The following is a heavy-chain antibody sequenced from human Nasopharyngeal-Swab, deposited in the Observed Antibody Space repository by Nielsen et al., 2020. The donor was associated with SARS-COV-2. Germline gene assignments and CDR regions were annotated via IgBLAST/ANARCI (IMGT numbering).Heavy chain of an antibody. Sequence: GESLKISCAASGFTFSSYDMHWVRQATGKGLEWVANIKQDGSEKYYVDSVKGRFTISRDNAKNSLYLQMNSLRAEDTAVYYCARDPGFGYYYDSSGYYDYWGQGTLVTVSS. V-gene: IGHV3-7*01. D-gene: IGHD3-22*01. CDR2: IKQDGSEK. CDR3: ARDPGFGYYYDSSGYYDY. J-gene: IGHJ4*02. CDR1: GFTFSSYD.